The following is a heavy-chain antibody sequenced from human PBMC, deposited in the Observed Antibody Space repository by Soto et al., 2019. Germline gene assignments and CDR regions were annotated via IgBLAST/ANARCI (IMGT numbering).Heavy chain of an antibody. J-gene: IGHJ4*02. V-gene: IGHV1-69*05. D-gene: IGHD3-22*01. CDR1: GGTFSSYA. Sequence: SVKVSCKASGGTFSSYAISWVRQAPGQGLEWMGGIIPIFGTGNYAQKFQGRVTITRDTSASTAYMELSSLRSEDTAVYYCAREYYYDSSGSGAFDYWGQGTLVTVSS. CDR3: AREYYYDSSGSGAFDY. CDR2: IIPIFGTG.